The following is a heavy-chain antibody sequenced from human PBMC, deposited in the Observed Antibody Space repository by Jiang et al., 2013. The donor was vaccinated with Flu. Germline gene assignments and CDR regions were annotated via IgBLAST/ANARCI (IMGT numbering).Heavy chain of an antibody. CDR3: AREGYKGLWFGESHHRSNYFDY. V-gene: IGHV3-30*01. D-gene: IGHD3-10*01. J-gene: IGHJ4*02. Sequence: RFTISRDNSKNTLYLQMNSLRAEDTAVYYCAREGYKGLWFGESHHRSNYFDYWGQGTLVTVSS.